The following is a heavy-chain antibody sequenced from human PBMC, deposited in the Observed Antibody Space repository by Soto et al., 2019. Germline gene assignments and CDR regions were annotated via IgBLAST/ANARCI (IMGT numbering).Heavy chain of an antibody. CDR1: GYTFTSYD. CDR3: ARGKPGYSSPLESGGMDV. J-gene: IGHJ6*02. Sequence: AASVKVSCKASGYTFTSYDINWVRQATGQGLEWMGWMNPNSGNTGYAQKFQGRVTMTRNTSISTAYMELSSLRSEDTAVYYCARGKPGYSSPLESGGMDVWGQGTTVTVSS. D-gene: IGHD6-13*01. CDR2: MNPNSGNT. V-gene: IGHV1-8*01.